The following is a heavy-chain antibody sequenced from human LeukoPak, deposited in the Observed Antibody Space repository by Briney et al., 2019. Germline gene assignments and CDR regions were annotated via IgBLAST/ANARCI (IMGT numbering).Heavy chain of an antibody. V-gene: IGHV1-2*02. CDR1: GYTFTPYY. CDR3: GSTRYSSSLRFYGMDV. D-gene: IGHD6-13*01. J-gene: IGHJ6*02. CDR2: INPNSGGT. Sequence: ASVKVSCKASGYTFTPYYMHWVRQAPGQGLEWMGWINPNSGGTNYAQKFQGRVTTTRDTSNSTAYMELSRLRSDDTAVYYCGSTRYSSSLRFYGMDVWGQGTTVTVSS.